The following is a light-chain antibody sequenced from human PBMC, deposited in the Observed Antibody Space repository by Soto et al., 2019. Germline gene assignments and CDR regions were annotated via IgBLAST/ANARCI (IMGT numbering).Light chain of an antibody. CDR1: QSISSW. V-gene: IGKV1-5*01. Sequence: DGQMTQSPTTLSAPVGDRVPITCRASQSISSWLAWYQQKPGKAPKLLIYDASSLESGVPSRFSGSGSGTEFTLTISSLQPDDFATYYCQQYNSYITFGQGTRLAI. J-gene: IGKJ5*01. CDR3: QQYNSYIT. CDR2: DAS.